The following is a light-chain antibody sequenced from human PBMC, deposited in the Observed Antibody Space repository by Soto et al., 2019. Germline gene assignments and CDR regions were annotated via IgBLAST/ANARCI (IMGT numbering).Light chain of an antibody. Sequence: SLLTQPPSASGSPGQSVTISCTGTSNDIGAYNYVSWYQQHPGKAPKLLIYEVFRRPSGVPDRFSGSRSGNTASLTVSGLQPEDEADYYCSSYAGRETGVFGTGTKVTVL. J-gene: IGLJ1*01. CDR1: SNDIGAYNY. CDR3: SSYAGRETGV. V-gene: IGLV2-8*01. CDR2: EVF.